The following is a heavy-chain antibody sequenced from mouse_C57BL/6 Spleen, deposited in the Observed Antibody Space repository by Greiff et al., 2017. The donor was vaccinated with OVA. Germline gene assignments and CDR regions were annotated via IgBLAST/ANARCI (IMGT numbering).Heavy chain of an antibody. CDR3: ARALPYYYAMDD. V-gene: IGHV5-16*01. Sequence: EVKLVESEGGLVQPGSSMKLSCPASGFTFSDYYMAWVRQVPEKGLEWVANINYDGSSTYYLDSLKSRFIISRDNAKNILYLQMSRLKSEDTATYYCARALPYYYAMDDWGQGTSVTVSS. CDR1: GFTFSDYY. CDR2: INYDGSST. J-gene: IGHJ4*01.